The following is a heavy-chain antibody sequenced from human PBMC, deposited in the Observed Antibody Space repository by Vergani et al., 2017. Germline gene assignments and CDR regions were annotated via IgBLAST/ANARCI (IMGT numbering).Heavy chain of an antibody. CDR3: AKVGRSEVAGTFGAFDI. V-gene: IGHV3-21*02. J-gene: IGHJ3*02. CDR1: GFDFSQAW. Sequence: EVRLVESGGGLVKPGGSLRLSCQVSGFDFSQAWMNWVRQSPGKGLEWVSSISGNNDDVYYADSVKGRFTISRDNSKNTLFLHMNSLRPEDTAVYYCAKVGRSEVAGTFGAFDIWGQGTMVTVSS. D-gene: IGHD6-19*01. CDR2: ISGNNDDV.